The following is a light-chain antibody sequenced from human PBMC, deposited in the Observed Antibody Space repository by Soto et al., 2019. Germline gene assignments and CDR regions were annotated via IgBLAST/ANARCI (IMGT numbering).Light chain of an antibody. Sequence: DIQMPQSPSTLSASVGDRVTITCRASQSISSWLAWYQQKPGKAPKLLIYKASSLESGVPSRSSGSGSGTEFTLTISSLQPDDFATYYYQQYNSPPLTFGGGTKVEIK. CDR3: QQYNSPPLT. CDR1: QSISSW. V-gene: IGKV1-5*03. CDR2: KAS. J-gene: IGKJ4*01.